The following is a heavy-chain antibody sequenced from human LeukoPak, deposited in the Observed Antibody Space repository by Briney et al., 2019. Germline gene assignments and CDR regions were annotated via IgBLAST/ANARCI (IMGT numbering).Heavy chain of an antibody. CDR3: ASGLFFGVPRHLDV. Sequence: GASVKVSCKASGYTFTSYAMHWVRQAPGQRLEWMGWINAGNGNTKYSQEFQGRVTITRDTSASTAYMELSSLRSEDMAVYYCASGLFFGVPRHLDVWGKGTTVTVSS. CDR2: INAGNGNT. J-gene: IGHJ6*04. CDR1: GYTFTSYA. V-gene: IGHV1-3*03. D-gene: IGHD3-3*01.